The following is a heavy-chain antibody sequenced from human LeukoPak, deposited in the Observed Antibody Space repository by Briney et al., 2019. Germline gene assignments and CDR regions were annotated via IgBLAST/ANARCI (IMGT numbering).Heavy chain of an antibody. J-gene: IGHJ4*02. CDR1: GGSISSDSYY. CDR2: IYTSGST. V-gene: IGHV4-61*02. Sequence: SQTLSLTCTVSGGSISSDSYYWSWIRQPAGKGLEWIGRIYTSGSTNYNPSLKSRVTISVDTSKNQFSLKLSSVTAADTAVYYCARGVHDFWSFDYWGQGTLVTVSS. CDR3: ARGVHDFWSFDY. D-gene: IGHD3-3*01.